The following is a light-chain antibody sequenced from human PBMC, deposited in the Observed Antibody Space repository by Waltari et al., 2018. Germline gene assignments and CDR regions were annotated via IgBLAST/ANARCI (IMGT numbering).Light chain of an antibody. CDR2: YNSDSEK. CDR1: SDFYVGYFL. Sequence: PVLTQPPSSPDSPGESARLTCTLPSDFYVGYFLISWSPQRPGSPPRFLLYYNSDSEKAQGSGVPSRFSGSKDASANAGILLISGLQSEDEADYYCMFWPSNVWVFGGGTKLTVL. V-gene: IGLV5-37*01. J-gene: IGLJ3*02. CDR3: MFWPSNVWV.